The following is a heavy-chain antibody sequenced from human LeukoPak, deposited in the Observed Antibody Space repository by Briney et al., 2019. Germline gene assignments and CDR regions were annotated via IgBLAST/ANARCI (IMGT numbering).Heavy chain of an antibody. D-gene: IGHD3-10*01. CDR2: INPNSGGT. CDR3: ARANTMVRGVIINWFDP. V-gene: IGHV1-2*02. J-gene: IGHJ5*02. CDR1: GYTFTGYY. Sequence: ASVKVSCKASGYTFTGYYMQWVRQAPGQGLEWMGWINPNSGGTNYVQKFQGRVTMTRDTSISTAYMELSRLRSDDTAVYYCARANTMVRGVIINWFDPWGQGTLVTVSS.